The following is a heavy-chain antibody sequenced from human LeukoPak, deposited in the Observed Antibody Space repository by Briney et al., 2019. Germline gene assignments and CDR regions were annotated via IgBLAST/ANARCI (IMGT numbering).Heavy chain of an antibody. D-gene: IGHD3-10*01. V-gene: IGHV3-9*01. J-gene: IGHJ4*02. CDR2: ISWNSGII. CDR3: AKDIGSGSYYYFDY. CDR1: GFTVSSNH. Sequence: GGSLRLSCAASGFTVSSNHMSWVRQAPGKGLEWVSGISWNSGIIGYADSVKGRFTISRDNAKNSLYLQMNSLRAEDTALYYCAKDIGSGSYYYFDYWGQGTLVTVSS.